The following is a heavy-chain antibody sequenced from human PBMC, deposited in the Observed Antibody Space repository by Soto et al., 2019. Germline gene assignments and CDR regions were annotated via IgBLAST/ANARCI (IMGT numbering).Heavy chain of an antibody. CDR1: GFRFSGSP. D-gene: IGHD3-10*01. V-gene: IGHV3-21*01. J-gene: IGHJ4*02. CDR2: ISSSSHYI. CDR3: ARDLGEVSAL. Sequence: GGSLRLPCVASGFRFSGSPKNWVRQAPGKGLNWVSSISSSSHYIYYADSLKGRFTISRDNAKNSLFLQMNSLRAEDTAVYYCARDLGEVSALWGQGTLVTVSS.